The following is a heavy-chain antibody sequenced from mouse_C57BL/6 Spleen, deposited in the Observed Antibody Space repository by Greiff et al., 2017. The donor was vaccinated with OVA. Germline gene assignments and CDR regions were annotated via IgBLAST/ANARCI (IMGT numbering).Heavy chain of an antibody. CDR1: GFNIKDDY. V-gene: IGHV14-4*01. Sequence: VHVKQSGAELVRPGASVKLSCTASGFNIKDDYMHWVKQRPEQGLEWIGWIDPENGDTEYASKFQGKATITADTSSNTAYLQLSSLTSEDTAVYYCTRVDLYAMDYWGQGTSVTVSS. CDR2: IDPENGDT. CDR3: TRVDLYAMDY. D-gene: IGHD1-1*01. J-gene: IGHJ4*01.